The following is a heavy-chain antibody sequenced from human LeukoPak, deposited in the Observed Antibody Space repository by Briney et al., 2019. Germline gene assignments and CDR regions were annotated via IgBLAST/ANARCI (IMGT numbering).Heavy chain of an antibody. D-gene: IGHD3-9*01. V-gene: IGHV3-7*03. CDR1: GFTFSSYW. J-gene: IGHJ4*02. CDR3: ARGFDWLRYSYFDY. Sequence: GGSLRLSCAASGFTFSSYWMSWVRQAPGKGLEWVANIKQDGSEKYYVDSVKGRFTISRDSAKNSLYLQMNSLRAEDTAVYYCARGFDWLRYSYFDYWGQGTLVTVSS. CDR2: IKQDGSEK.